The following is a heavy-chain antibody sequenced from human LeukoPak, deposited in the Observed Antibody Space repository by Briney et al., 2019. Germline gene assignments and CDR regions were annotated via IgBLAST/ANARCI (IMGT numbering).Heavy chain of an antibody. CDR3: ARDLGHSRLCFEY. V-gene: IGHV3-7*01. D-gene: IGHD7-27*01. CDR1: GFTFSLYF. J-gene: IGHJ4*02. CDR2: INLDGSEK. Sequence: GGSLRLSCADSGFTFSLYFMSWVRRAPGKGLEWVATINLDGSEKFYMDSVKGRFTISRDNAKSSLYLQMNSLGAEDTAVYYCARDLGHSRLCFEYWGQRTLVTVSS.